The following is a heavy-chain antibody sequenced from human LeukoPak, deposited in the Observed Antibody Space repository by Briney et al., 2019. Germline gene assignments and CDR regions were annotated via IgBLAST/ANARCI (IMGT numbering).Heavy chain of an antibody. CDR1: GYTFTRYY. J-gene: IGHJ4*02. CDR3: ARDSYYYGSGTTNGDY. Sequence: GASVKVSCKASGYTFTRYYMHWVRQAPGQGLEWMGWINPNSGGTNYAQKFQGRVTMTRDTSISTAYMELSRLSSDDTAVYYCARDSYYYGSGTTNGDYWGQGTLVTVSS. CDR2: INPNSGGT. V-gene: IGHV1-2*02. D-gene: IGHD3-10*01.